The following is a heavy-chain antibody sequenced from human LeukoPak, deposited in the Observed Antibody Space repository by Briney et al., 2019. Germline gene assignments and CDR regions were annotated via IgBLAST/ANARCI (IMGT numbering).Heavy chain of an antibody. CDR1: GDSVSSNSAG. CDR3: ASEDSSAWGYFDA. CDR2: TFYRSKWYN. J-gene: IGHJ5*02. Sequence: SQTLSLTCGISGDSVSSNSAGGNWVRQSPSGGLEWLGRTFYRSKWYNDYAVSVRSRITINPDTSKNQFFLQLKSVTPEDTAVYYCASEDSSAWGYFDAWGQGILVTVAS. V-gene: IGHV6-1*01. D-gene: IGHD6-19*01.